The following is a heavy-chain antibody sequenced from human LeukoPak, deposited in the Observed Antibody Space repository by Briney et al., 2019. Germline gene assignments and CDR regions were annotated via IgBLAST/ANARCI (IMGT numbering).Heavy chain of an antibody. CDR1: GFTFSSYG. J-gene: IGHJ4*02. CDR2: ISYDGSNK. Sequence: GGSLRLSCAASGFTFSSYGMHWVRQAPGKGLEWVAVISYDGSNKYYADSVKGRFTISRDNSKNTLYLQMNSLRAEDTAVYYCARGSRFGMVRGVIGGDYWGQGTLVTVSS. CDR3: ARGSRFGMVRGVIGGDY. V-gene: IGHV3-30*03. D-gene: IGHD3-10*01.